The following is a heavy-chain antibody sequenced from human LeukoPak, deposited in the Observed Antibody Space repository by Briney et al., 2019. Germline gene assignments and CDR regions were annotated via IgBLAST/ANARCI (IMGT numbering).Heavy chain of an antibody. Sequence: ASVKVSCKASGGTFSSYAINWVRQAPGQGLEWTGGIVPISDTTNYAQTLQGRVTITADKSTNTVYMELSSLTFEDPGVYYCARGASVRVVPMSYYYAMDVWGEGTTVIVSS. V-gene: IGHV1-69*06. CDR1: GGTFSSYA. CDR2: IVPISDTT. D-gene: IGHD2/OR15-2a*01. CDR3: ARGASVRVVPMSYYYAMDV. J-gene: IGHJ6*04.